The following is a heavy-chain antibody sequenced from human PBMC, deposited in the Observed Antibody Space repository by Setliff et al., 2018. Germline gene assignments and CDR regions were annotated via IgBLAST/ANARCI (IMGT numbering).Heavy chain of an antibody. Sequence: GSVKVSCKASGYTFTGYYMHWVRQAPGQGLEWMGWINPNSGGTNYAQKFQGWVTMTRDTSISTAYMELSRLRSDDTAVYYCARSGWLREYYFDYWGQGTLVTVSS. J-gene: IGHJ4*02. D-gene: IGHD5-12*01. CDR3: ARSGWLREYYFDY. CDR1: GYTFTGYY. CDR2: INPNSGGT. V-gene: IGHV1-2*04.